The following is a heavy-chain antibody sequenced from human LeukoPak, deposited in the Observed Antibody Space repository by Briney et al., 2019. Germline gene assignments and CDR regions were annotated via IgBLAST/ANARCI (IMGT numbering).Heavy chain of an antibody. CDR3: ARDLAFGEMVTNRGAFDI. Sequence: ASVKVSCKASGYTFTGYYMHWVRQAPGQGLEWMGWINPNSGGTNYAHKFQGRVTMTRDTSISTAYMELSRLRSDDTAVYYCARDLAFGEMVTNRGAFDIWGQGTMVTVSS. CDR2: INPNSGGT. J-gene: IGHJ3*02. CDR1: GYTFTGYY. D-gene: IGHD5-24*01. V-gene: IGHV1-2*02.